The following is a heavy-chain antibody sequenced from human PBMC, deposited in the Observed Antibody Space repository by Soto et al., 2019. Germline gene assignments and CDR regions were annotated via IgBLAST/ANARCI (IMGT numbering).Heavy chain of an antibody. V-gene: IGHV4-34*01. CDR3: ARGWQQQLFFDY. CDR2: INHSGST. J-gene: IGHJ4*02. Sequence: PSETLSRTCAVYGGSFSGYYWSWIRQPSGKGLEWIGEINHSGSTNYNPSLKSRVTISVDTSKNQFSLKLSSVTAADTAVYYCARGWQQQLFFDYWGQGTLVTVSS. D-gene: IGHD6-13*01. CDR1: GGSFSGYY.